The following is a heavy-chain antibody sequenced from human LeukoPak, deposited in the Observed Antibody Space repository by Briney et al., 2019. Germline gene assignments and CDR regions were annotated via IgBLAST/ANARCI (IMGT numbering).Heavy chain of an antibody. V-gene: IGHV3-9*01. D-gene: IGHD1-26*01. CDR1: GFTFDDYA. J-gene: IGHJ4*02. Sequence: PGRSLRLSCAASGFTFDDYAMHWVRQAPGKGLEWVSGISWNSGSIGYADSVKGRFTISRDNAKNTLYLQMNSLRAEDTAVYYCAKNSGSYSGGQGTLVTVSS. CDR2: ISWNSGSI. CDR3: AKNSGSYS.